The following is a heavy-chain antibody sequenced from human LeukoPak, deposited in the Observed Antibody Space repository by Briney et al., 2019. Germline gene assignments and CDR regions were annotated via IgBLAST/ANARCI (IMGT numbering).Heavy chain of an antibody. J-gene: IGHJ4*02. CDR3: ASSPTRSGPSYYFDY. CDR1: GGSISSSSYY. Sequence: SETLSLTCTVSGGSISSSSYYWGWIRQPPGKGLEWIGSIYYSGSTYYNPSLKSRVTISVDTSKNQFSLKLSSVTAADTAVYYCASSPTRSGPSYYFDYWSQGTLVTVSS. D-gene: IGHD2-15*01. CDR2: IYYSGST. V-gene: IGHV4-39*01.